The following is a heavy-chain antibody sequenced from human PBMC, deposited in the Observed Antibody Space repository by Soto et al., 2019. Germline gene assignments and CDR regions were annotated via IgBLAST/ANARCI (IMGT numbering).Heavy chain of an antibody. CDR2: IKQDGSEI. CDR1: GFTFSSYW. CDR3: ASYSGSYFPVGHDR. D-gene: IGHD3-10*01. V-gene: IGHV3-7*01. Sequence: EVQLVESGGGLVQPGGSLRLSCAGSGFTFSSYWMSWVRQAPGEGLEWVANIKQDGSEIHYLESVEGRFTIFRDNARRSLYLQMNSLRAEDTAVYFCASYSGSYFPVGHDRWGQGTLVVVSS. J-gene: IGHJ5*02.